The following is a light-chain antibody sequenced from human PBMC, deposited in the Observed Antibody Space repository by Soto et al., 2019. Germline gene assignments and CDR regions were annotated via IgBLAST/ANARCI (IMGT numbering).Light chain of an antibody. V-gene: IGKV1-5*03. CDR3: QQYDSYST. CDR2: KVS. CDR1: QSISIW. Sequence: DIQMTQSPSTLSASVGDSVTITCRASQSISIWLAWYQQKPGKAPKLLIYKVSNLESGVPSRFSGSGSGTEFTLTISSLQPEDFATYYCQQYDSYSTFGQGTKLEIK. J-gene: IGKJ2*01.